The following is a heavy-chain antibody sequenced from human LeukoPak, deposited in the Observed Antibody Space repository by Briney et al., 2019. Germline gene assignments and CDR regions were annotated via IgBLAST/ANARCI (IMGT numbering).Heavy chain of an antibody. CDR1: GFTFSDYY. V-gene: IGHV3-11*04. Sequence: PGGSLRLSCAASGFTFSDYYMSWIRQAPGKGLEWVSYISRSASTIYYADSVKGRFTLSRDNAKNSLYLQMNSLRVEDTAVYYCTRGAQDYGGSYYYYYMDVWGKGTTVTVSS. D-gene: IGHD4-23*01. J-gene: IGHJ6*03. CDR2: ISRSASTI. CDR3: TRGAQDYGGSYYYYYMDV.